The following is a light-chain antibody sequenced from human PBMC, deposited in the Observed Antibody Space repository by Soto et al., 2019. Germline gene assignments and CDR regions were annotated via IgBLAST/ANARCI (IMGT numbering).Light chain of an antibody. V-gene: IGLV1-40*01. CDR2: GNR. CDR3: QSYDISLSGVV. CDR1: SSNIGAGHN. Sequence: QSVLTQPPSVSGAPGQRVTISCTGRSSNIGAGHNVHWYQHLPGTAPKVLIYGNRHRPSGVPDRFSGSKSGTSDSLDITGLQAVDEADYYCQSYDISLSGVVFGGGTKRTV. J-gene: IGLJ2*01.